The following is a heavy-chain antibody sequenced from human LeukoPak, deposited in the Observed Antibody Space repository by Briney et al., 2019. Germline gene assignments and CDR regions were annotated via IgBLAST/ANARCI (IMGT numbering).Heavy chain of an antibody. CDR3: ARLDDYYYGMDV. CDR2: ICAYNGDT. J-gene: IGHJ6*02. D-gene: IGHD1-1*01. V-gene: IGHV1-18*01. Sequence: ASVKVSCKASGYTFTSYGISWVGQAPGQGLEWMGWICAYNGDTNYAQKLQGRVTMTTDTSTSTAYMELRSLRSDDTAVYYCARLDDYYYGMDVWGQGTTVTVSS. CDR1: GYTFTSYG.